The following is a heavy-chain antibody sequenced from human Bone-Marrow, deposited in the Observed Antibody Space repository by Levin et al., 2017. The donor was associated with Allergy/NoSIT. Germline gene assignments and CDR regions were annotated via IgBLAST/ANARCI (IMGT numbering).Heavy chain of an antibody. CDR2: ISGSGGST. J-gene: IGHJ4*02. V-gene: IGHV3-23*01. CDR1: GFTFSSYA. D-gene: IGHD2-8*01. Sequence: GESLKISCAASGFTFSSYAMSWVRQAPGKGLEWVSAISGSGGSTYYADSVKGRFTISRDNSKNTLYLQMNSLRAEDTAVYYCAKHPVYAIRGGDFDYWGQGTLVTVSS. CDR3: AKHPVYAIRGGDFDY.